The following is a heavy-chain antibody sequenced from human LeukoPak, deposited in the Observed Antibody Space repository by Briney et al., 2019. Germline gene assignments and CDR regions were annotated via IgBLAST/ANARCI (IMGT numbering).Heavy chain of an antibody. CDR3: ARAVSEWEPGY. CDR1: GFTFSNYR. Sequence: PGGSLRLSCAASGFTFSNYRMHWVRQAPGKGLVWVSRINTDGTSTNYADSVKGRFTIPRDNAKNTLYLQMNSLRAEDTAVYYCARAVSEWEPGYWGQGTLVTVSS. V-gene: IGHV3-74*01. CDR2: INTDGTST. D-gene: IGHD1-26*01. J-gene: IGHJ4*02.